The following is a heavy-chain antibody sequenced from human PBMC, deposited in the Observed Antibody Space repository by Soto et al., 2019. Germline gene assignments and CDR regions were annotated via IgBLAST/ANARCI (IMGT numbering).Heavy chain of an antibody. Sequence: DREESGGGLVNPGGSLRLSCAASGFVFSVYYMAWIRQAPGKGLEWVSYISSSSSTIFYADSVKGRFTISRDNANDSAYLQMHSLRAEDTAVYYCARSPSFRGRRFDSWGQGTLVLVSS. V-gene: IGHV3-11*01. CDR2: ISSSSSTI. CDR1: GFVFSVYY. J-gene: IGHJ4*02. D-gene: IGHD3-10*01. CDR3: ARSPSFRGRRFDS.